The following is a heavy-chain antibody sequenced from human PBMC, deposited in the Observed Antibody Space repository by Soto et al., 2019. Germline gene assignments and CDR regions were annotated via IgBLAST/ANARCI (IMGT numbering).Heavy chain of an antibody. D-gene: IGHD6-13*01. CDR3: ATDWSRDSSSWYDTY. CDR2: ISGSGGST. V-gene: IGHV3-23*01. Sequence: EVQLLESGGGLVQPGGSLRLSCAASGFTFSSYAMSWVRQAPGKGLEWVSAISGSGGSTYYADSVKGRFTISRDNSKNSLYLQMNSLRAEDTAVSYCATDWSRDSSSWYDTYWGQGTLATVSS. CDR1: GFTFSSYA. J-gene: IGHJ4*02.